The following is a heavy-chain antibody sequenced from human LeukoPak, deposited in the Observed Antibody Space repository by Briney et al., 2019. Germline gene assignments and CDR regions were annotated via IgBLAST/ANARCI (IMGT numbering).Heavy chain of an antibody. J-gene: IGHJ6*02. Sequence: GGSLRLSCAASGFTFSSYAMSWVRQAPGKGLEWVSAISGSGGSTYYADSVKGRFTISGDNSKNTLYLQMNSLRAEDTAVYYCAKDFWSGYALMDVWGQGTTVTVSS. CDR2: ISGSGGST. CDR1: GFTFSSYA. D-gene: IGHD3-3*01. V-gene: IGHV3-23*01. CDR3: AKDFWSGYALMDV.